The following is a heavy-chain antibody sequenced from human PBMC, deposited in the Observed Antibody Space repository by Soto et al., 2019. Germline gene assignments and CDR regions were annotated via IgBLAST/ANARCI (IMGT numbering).Heavy chain of an antibody. CDR3: ARDLDGSGSYYTDY. CDR1: GYTFNIYG. D-gene: IGHD3-10*01. Sequence: ASVKVSCKTSGYTFNIYGINWVRQAPGQGLEWMGWIKPHNGNTKYAQTLQDRLIMTTGTATSTAYMELRSLRSDDTAVYYCARDLDGSGSYYTDYWSQGTLVTVSS. J-gene: IGHJ4*02. CDR2: IKPHNGNT. V-gene: IGHV1-18*01.